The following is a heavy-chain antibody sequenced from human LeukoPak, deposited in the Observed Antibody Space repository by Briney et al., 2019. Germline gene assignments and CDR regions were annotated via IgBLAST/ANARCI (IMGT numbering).Heavy chain of an antibody. J-gene: IGHJ4*02. CDR2: IYTSGST. CDR1: GGSISSGSYY. CDR3: AEGYFDY. V-gene: IGHV4-61*02. Sequence: SETLSLTCTVSGGSISSGSYYWSWIRQPAGRVLEWIGRIYTSGSTNYNPSLKSRVTISVDTSKNQFSLNLSSVTAADTAVYYCAEGYFDYWGQGTLVTVSS.